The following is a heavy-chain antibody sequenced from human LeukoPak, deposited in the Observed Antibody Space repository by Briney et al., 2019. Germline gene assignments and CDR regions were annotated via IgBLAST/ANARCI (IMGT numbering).Heavy chain of an antibody. V-gene: IGHV3-72*01. CDR3: AREAYDILTGPDAFDI. Sequence: GGSLRLSCVASGFTFSNHYMNWVRQAPGKGLEWVGRTSNKANSYTTDYAASVKGRFTISRDDSKNSVYLQMNSLKTEDTAVYYCAREAYDILTGPDAFDIWGQGTMATVSS. D-gene: IGHD3-9*01. J-gene: IGHJ3*02. CDR2: TSNKANSYTT. CDR1: GFTFSNHY.